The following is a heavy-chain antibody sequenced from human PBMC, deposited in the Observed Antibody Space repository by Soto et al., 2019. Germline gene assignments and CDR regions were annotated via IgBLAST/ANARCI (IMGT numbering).Heavy chain of an antibody. CDR3: ASSKILYSGLLVGTRSAFDI. CDR2: INPNSGGT. J-gene: IGHJ3*02. CDR1: GYTFTGYY. Sequence: ASVKVSCKASGYTFTGYYMHWVLQAPGQGLEWMGWINPNSGGTNYAQKFQGRVTMTRDTSISTAYMELSRLRSDDTAVYYCASSKILYSGLLVGTRSAFDIWGQGTMVTVSS. V-gene: IGHV1-2*02. D-gene: IGHD1-26*01.